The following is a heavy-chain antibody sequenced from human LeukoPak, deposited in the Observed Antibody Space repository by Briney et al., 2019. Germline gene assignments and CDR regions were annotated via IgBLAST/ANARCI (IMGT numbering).Heavy chain of an antibody. CDR3: ARVNNYGADP. CDR2: INSDGSST. CDR1: GFTFSRYW. V-gene: IGHV3-74*01. J-gene: IGHJ5*02. D-gene: IGHD4-17*01. Sequence: GSLRLSFAASGFTFSRYWMHWVRQTPGKGLVWVSRINSDGSSTRYADSVKGRFTISRDNAKNTLDLQMSSLRAEDTAVYYCARVNNYGADPWGQGTLVTVSS.